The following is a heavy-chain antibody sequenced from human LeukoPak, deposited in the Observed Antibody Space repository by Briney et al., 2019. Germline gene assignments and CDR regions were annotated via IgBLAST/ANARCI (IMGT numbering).Heavy chain of an antibody. V-gene: IGHV3-7*04. D-gene: IGHD5-18*01. CDR2: IKEDGSEK. CDR1: GFTFSTYW. Sequence: GGSLRLSCAASGFTFSTYWMSWVRQAPGKGLEWVANIKEDGSEKNYAESVKGRFTISRDNAKNSLYLQMNSLRAEDTAVYYCARGYTCGYWGQGTLVIVSS. J-gene: IGHJ4*02. CDR3: ARGYTCGY.